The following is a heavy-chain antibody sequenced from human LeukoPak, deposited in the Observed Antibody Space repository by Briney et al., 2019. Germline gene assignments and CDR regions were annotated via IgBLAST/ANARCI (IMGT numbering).Heavy chain of an antibody. V-gene: IGHV3-53*01. CDR3: AKDEATSGGGLAS. CDR1: GFTVSGTH. J-gene: IGHJ5*01. Sequence: AGGSLRLSCAASGFTVSGTHMTWVRQAPQKGLEWVSAMYTGGTTYYADSVTGRFTVSRDTSRNTLFLHMNSLRAEDTAVYYCAKDEATSGGGLASWGQGTLVTVSS. CDR2: MYTGGTT. D-gene: IGHD3-16*01.